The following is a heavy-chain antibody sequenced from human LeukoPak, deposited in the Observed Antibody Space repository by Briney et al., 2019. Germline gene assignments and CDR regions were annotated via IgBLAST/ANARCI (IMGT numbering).Heavy chain of an antibody. CDR1: GDSFSSVTDY. CDR3: ASPRMVRGVMTFDY. CDR2: GDYSGGT. D-gene: IGHD3-10*01. Sequence: PSETLSLTCTVSGDSFSSVTDYWAWIRQPPGKGLEWIASGDYSGGTYYNPSLESRVAISADMSKNQFSLKLTSVTGADTAVYYCASPRMVRGVMTFDYWGQGTLVTVSS. V-gene: IGHV4-39*07. J-gene: IGHJ4*02.